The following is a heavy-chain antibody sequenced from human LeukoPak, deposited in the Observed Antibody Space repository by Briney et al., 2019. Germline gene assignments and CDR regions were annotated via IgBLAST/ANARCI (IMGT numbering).Heavy chain of an antibody. CDR3: ARSLCYYYGSGSYYSGPNDY. CDR1: GFSLSTSGMC. D-gene: IGHD3-10*01. J-gene: IGHJ4*02. CDR2: IDWDDDK. Sequence: SGPALLKPTQTLTPTCTFSGFSLSTSGMCVRWIRQPPGKALEWLARIDWDDDKYYSTSLKTRLTISKDTSKNQVVLTMTNMDPVDSVTYYCARSLCYYYGSGSYYSGPNDYWGQGTLVTVSS. V-gene: IGHV2-70*11.